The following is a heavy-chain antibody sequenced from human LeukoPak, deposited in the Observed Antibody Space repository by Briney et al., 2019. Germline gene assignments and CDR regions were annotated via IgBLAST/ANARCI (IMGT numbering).Heavy chain of an antibody. J-gene: IGHJ5*02. CDR3: ARDVHGDYGSGWFDP. CDR2: IMPLFGTA. V-gene: IGHV1-69*05. Sequence: GASVKVSCKTSGGTFNNSAISWVRQAPGQGLEWLGGIMPLFGTAGYAQKFQGRVTITKDESTRTVYLELTSLTSDDTAVYYCARDVHGDYGSGWFDPWGQGTLFSVSS. CDR1: GGTFNNSA. D-gene: IGHD4-17*01.